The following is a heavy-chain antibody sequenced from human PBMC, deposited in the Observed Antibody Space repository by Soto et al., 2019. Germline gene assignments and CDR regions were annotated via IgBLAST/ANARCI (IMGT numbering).Heavy chain of an antibody. CDR3: AGAWGWGLRPMDY. CDR2: ISGSGGST. CDR1: GFTFSSYA. D-gene: IGHD1-26*01. Sequence: PGGPLRLSCAASGFTFSSYAMSWVRQAPGKGLEWVSAISGSGGSTYYADSVKGRFTISRDNSKNTLYLQMNSLRAEDTAVYYCAGAWGWGLRPMDYWGQGTLVTVSS. V-gene: IGHV3-23*01. J-gene: IGHJ4*02.